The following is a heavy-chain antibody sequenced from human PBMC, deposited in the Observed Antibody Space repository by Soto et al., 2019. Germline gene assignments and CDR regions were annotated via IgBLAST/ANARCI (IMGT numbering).Heavy chain of an antibody. J-gene: IGHJ5*02. CDR3: ARGRYGDLNWCDP. D-gene: IGHD4-17*01. V-gene: IGHV4-34*01. CDR2: INQIGST. Sequence: PSETLSHTCAVYGGSFSGNYWSCIRQTPGNGLVRSGEINQIGSTNHNPSLKSRVTISVDTPKNQFSLKLSSVTGADTAVYYCARGRYGDLNWCDPWGQGTLVTVSS. CDR1: GGSFSGNY.